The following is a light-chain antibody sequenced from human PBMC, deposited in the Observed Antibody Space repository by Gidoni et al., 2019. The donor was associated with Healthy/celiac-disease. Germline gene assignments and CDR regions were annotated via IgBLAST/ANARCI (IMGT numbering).Light chain of an antibody. CDR3: QQSYSTPRT. CDR1: QSISSY. CDR2: AAS. Sequence: DIQMTQSPSSLSASVGARVTITCRASQSISSYLNWYQQKPGKAPKLLIYAASSLKSGVPSRFSGSGSGTDFTLTISSLQPEDFATYYCQQSYSTPRTFGQGTRLEIK. V-gene: IGKV1-39*01. J-gene: IGKJ5*01.